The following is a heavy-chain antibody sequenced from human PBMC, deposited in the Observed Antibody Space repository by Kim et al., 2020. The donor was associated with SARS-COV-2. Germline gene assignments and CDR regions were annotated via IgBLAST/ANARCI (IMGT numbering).Heavy chain of an antibody. CDR3: ARFALGSAVISFVY. CDR1: GGSISSSNW. V-gene: IGHV4-4*02. D-gene: IGHD2-15*01. Sequence: SETLSLTCAVSGGSISSSNWWRWVRQPPGKGLEWIGEIYHSGSTNYNPSLKSRVTISVDKSKNQFSLKLGSVTAADTAVYYCARFALGSAVISFVYWGQGTLVTVSS. CDR2: IYHSGST. J-gene: IGHJ4*02.